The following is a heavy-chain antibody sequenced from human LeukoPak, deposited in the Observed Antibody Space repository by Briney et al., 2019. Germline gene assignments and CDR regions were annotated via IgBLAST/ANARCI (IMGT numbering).Heavy chain of an antibody. CDR1: GGSISSYY. CDR2: IYYSGST. J-gene: IGHJ3*02. CDR3: ARPQTDSSGYYDAFDI. D-gene: IGHD3-22*01. V-gene: IGHV4-59*12. Sequence: SETLSLTCTVSGGSISSYYWSWIRQPPGKGLEWIGYIYYSGSTNYNPSLKSRVTISVDTSKNQFSLKLSSVTAADTAVYYCARPQTDSSGYYDAFDIWGQGTMVTVSS.